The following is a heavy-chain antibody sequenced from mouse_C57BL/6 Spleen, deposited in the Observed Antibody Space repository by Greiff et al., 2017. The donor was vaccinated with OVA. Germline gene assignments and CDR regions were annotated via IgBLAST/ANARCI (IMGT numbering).Heavy chain of an antibody. Sequence: QVQLQQPGAELVMPGASVKLSCKASGYTFTSYWMHWVKQRPGQGLEWIGEIDPSDNYTNYNQKFKGKSTLTVDKASSTAYMQLSSLTSEDSAVYYGARYYGSSYWYFDVWGTGTTVTVSS. CDR2: IDPSDNYT. D-gene: IGHD1-1*01. V-gene: IGHV1-69*01. J-gene: IGHJ1*03. CDR3: ARYYGSSYWYFDV. CDR1: GYTFTSYW.